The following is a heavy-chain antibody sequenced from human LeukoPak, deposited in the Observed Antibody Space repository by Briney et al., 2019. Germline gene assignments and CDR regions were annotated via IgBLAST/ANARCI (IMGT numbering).Heavy chain of an antibody. CDR2: VYYIGSA. CDR3: ARLFYDSRGYYWFDP. CDR1: GGSISSTNYY. J-gene: IGHJ5*02. Sequence: SETLSLTCTVTGGSISSTNYYWGWIRQPPGRGLEWIGSVYYIGSAYSNPSLKSRVTVSVDTSKNQFSLKLSSVTAADTAVYYCARLFYDSRGYYWFDPWGQGTLVTVSS. V-gene: IGHV4-39*01. D-gene: IGHD3-22*01.